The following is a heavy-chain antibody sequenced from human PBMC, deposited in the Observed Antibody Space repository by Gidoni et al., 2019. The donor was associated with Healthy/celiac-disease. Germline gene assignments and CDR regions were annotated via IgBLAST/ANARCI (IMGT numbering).Heavy chain of an antibody. Sequence: EVQLVESGGGLVQPGGSLRLYCAASGFTFSSYAMCWVRQAPGKGLGGVSAISGSGGSTYYADSVKGRFTISRDNSKNTLYLQMNSLRAEDTAVYYCAKDRGYGSGSYLYFDYWGQGTLVTVSS. J-gene: IGHJ4*02. D-gene: IGHD3-10*01. CDR1: GFTFSSYA. V-gene: IGHV3-23*04. CDR3: AKDRGYGSGSYLYFDY. CDR2: ISGSGGST.